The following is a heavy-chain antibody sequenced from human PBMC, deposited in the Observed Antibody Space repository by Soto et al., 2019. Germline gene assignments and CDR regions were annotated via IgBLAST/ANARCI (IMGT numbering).Heavy chain of an antibody. V-gene: IGHV3-23*01. CDR2: ISGSGGST. D-gene: IGHD6-13*01. CDR3: AKFPGIAAAGNPNWFDP. J-gene: IGHJ5*02. CDR1: GFTFSSYA. Sequence: HPGGSLRLSCAASGFTFSSYAMSWVRQAPGKGLEWVSAISGSGGSTYYADSVKGRSTISRDNSKNTLYLQMNSLRAEDTAVYYCAKFPGIAAAGNPNWFDPWGQGTLVTVSS.